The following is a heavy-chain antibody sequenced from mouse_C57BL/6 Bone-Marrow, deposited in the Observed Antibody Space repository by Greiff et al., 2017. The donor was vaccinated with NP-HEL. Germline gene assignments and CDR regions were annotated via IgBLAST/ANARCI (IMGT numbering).Heavy chain of an antibody. J-gene: IGHJ2*01. CDR2: IWSGGST. CDR3: ARTPSITTVVAFDY. D-gene: IGHD1-1*01. Sequence: VKVVESGPGLVQPSQSLSITCTVSGFSLTSYGVHWVRQSPGKGLEWLGVIWSGGSTDYNAAFISRLSISKDNSKSQVFVKMNSLQDDDTAIYYCARTPSITTVVAFDYWGQGTTLTVSS. CDR1: GFSLTSYG. V-gene: IGHV2-2*01.